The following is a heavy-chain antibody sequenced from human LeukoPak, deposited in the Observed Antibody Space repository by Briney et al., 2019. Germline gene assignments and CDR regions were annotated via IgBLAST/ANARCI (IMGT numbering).Heavy chain of an antibody. CDR3: ASDSFGTGTGTTQGMDV. CDR1: GGSVSSGSYY. CDR2: IYYSGST. D-gene: IGHD1-1*01. V-gene: IGHV4-61*01. Sequence: PSETLSLTCTVSGGSVSSGSYYWSWMRQPPEKGLVWIGYIYYSGSTNYNPSLKSRVTISVDTSKNQFSLKLSSVTAADTAVYYCASDSFGTGTGTTQGMDVWGKGTTVTVSS. J-gene: IGHJ6*04.